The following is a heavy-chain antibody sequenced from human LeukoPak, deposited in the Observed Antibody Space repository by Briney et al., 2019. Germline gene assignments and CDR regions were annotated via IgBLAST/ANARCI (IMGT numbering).Heavy chain of an antibody. CDR2: IYYSGST. Sequence: PSETLSLTCTVSGGSISSYYWSWIRQPPGKGLEWIGYIYYSGSTNYNPSLKSRVTISVDTSKNQFSLKLSSVTAADTAVYYCARVDSSSWYSYYYYYMDVWGKGTTVTVSS. CDR1: GGSISSYY. V-gene: IGHV4-59*01. J-gene: IGHJ6*03. CDR3: ARVDSSSWYSYYYYYMDV. D-gene: IGHD6-13*01.